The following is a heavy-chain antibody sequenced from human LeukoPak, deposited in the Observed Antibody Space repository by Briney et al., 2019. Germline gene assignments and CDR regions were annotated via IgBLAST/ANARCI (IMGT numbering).Heavy chain of an antibody. CDR1: GFTFSNAW. CDR3: TTVLALGYCSSTSCFPPDY. J-gene: IGHJ4*02. Sequence: GGSLRLSCAASGFTFSNAWMSWVRQAPGKGLEWVGRIRSKTDGGTTDYAAPVKGRFTISRDDSKNTLYLQMNSLKTEDTAVYYCTTVLALGYCSSTSCFPPDYWGQGTLVTVSS. CDR2: IRSKTDGGTT. D-gene: IGHD2-2*01. V-gene: IGHV3-15*01.